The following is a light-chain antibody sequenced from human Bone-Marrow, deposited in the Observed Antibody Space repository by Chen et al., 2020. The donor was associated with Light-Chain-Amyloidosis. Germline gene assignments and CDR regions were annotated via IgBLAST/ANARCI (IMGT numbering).Light chain of an antibody. V-gene: IGKV3-20*01. J-gene: IGKJ1*01. Sequence: EIVLTQSPGTLSLSAGKRATLSCRASQSVSDNFLAWYQQKPGQAPRLLIYAASRRATGIPDVFSGSGSGTDFTLTISRLEPEDFAVYYCQQYGNSPWTFGQGTKVEIK. CDR3: QQYGNSPWT. CDR2: AAS. CDR1: QSVSDNF.